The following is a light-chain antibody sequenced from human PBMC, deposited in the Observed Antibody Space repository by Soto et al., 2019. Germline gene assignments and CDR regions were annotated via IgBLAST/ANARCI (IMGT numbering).Light chain of an antibody. CDR3: QSYDSSLSRSV. CDR2: GNS. CDR1: SSNIGAGYD. V-gene: IGLV1-40*01. J-gene: IGLJ1*01. Sequence: QSVLTQPPSVSGAPGQRVTISCTGSSSNIGAGYDVHWYQQLPGTAPKLLIYGNSNRPSGVPDRFSGSKSGTSASLAITGLQAEDEADYYCQSYDSSLSRSVFGTGTK.